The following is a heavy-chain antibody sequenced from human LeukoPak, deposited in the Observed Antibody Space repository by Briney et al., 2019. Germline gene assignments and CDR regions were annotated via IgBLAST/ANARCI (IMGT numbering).Heavy chain of an antibody. Sequence: SETLSLTCTVSGGSISSYYWSWIRQPPGKGLEWIGYIYYSGSTNYNPSLKSRVTISVDTSKNQFSLKLSSVTAADTAVYYCARDKSPDHHDSSGYYNFKPYGMDVWGQGTTVTVSS. V-gene: IGHV4-59*01. CDR2: IYYSGST. CDR1: GGSISSYY. D-gene: IGHD3-22*01. J-gene: IGHJ6*02. CDR3: ARDKSPDHHDSSGYYNFKPYGMDV.